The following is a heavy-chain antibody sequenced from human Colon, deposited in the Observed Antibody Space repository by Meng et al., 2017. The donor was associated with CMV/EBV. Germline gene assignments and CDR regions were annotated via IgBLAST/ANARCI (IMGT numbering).Heavy chain of an antibody. V-gene: IGHV3-30-3*02. CDR1: GFTFSSYA. J-gene: IGHJ4*02. CDR3: AKSPIWVAVAGVLHY. Sequence: GESLKISCAASGFTFSSYAMHWVRQAPGKGLEWVAVISYDGSNKYYADSVKGRFTISRDNSKNTLYLQMNSLRAEDTAVYYCAKSPIWVAVAGVLHYWGQGTQVTVSS. D-gene: IGHD6-19*01. CDR2: ISYDGSNK.